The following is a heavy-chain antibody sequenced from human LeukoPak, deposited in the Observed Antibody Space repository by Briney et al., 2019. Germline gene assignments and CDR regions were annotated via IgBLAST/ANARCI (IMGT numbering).Heavy chain of an antibody. V-gene: IGHV4-30-4*07. D-gene: IGHD5-18*01. CDR2: IYYTGNT. CDR1: GGSISSGGYS. J-gene: IGHJ3*02. CDR3: ARRGYSYGSALKDAFDI. Sequence: KTSETLSLTCAVSGGSISSGGYSWSWIRQPPGKAMEFIAYIYYTGNTYFNPSLKSRVTISVDTSKNQFSLKLSSVTAADTAVYYCARRGYSYGSALKDAFDIWGQGTMVTVSS.